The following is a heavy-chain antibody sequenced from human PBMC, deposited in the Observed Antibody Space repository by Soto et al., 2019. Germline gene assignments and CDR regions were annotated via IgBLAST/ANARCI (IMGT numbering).Heavy chain of an antibody. D-gene: IGHD2-8*02. CDR1: GFIYSSCA. CDR3: VKYRSDTWSFDN. V-gene: IGHV3-30*18. J-gene: IGHJ4*02. CDR2: VSHDGTLY. Sequence: QVQLVESGGGVVQPGRSLRLSCSASGFIYSSCAMHWVRQVPGKGLEWLAVVSHDGTLYPYADSVRGRFTISRDNSRNMLYLQMNSLRPDDTAVYYCVKYRSDTWSFDNWGQGTLVTVSS.